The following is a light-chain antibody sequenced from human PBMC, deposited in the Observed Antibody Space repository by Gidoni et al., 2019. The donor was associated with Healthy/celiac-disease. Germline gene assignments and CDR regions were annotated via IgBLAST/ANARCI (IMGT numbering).Light chain of an antibody. V-gene: IGKV1-5*03. J-gene: IGKJ1*01. Sequence: DLQMTQSPSTLSASVGDRVTITCRASQSISSWLAWYQQKPGKAPKLLIYKASSLESGVPSRFSGSGSGTEFTLTISSLQPDDFATYYCQQYNSYWTFXXXTKVEIK. CDR3: QQYNSYWT. CDR2: KAS. CDR1: QSISSW.